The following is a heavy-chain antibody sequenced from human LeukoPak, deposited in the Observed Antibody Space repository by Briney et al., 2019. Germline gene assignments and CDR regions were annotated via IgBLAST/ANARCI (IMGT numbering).Heavy chain of an antibody. V-gene: IGHV1-18*01. Sequence: ASVKVSCKASGYTFTSYGISWVRQAPGQGLEWMGWISCYNGDTRYGQKLQGRVTMSTDTSTTTAYMELTSLRSDDTAVYYCARDPSNTSGWSPYFDFWGQGTLVTVSS. CDR1: GYTFTSYG. CDR2: ISCYNGDT. D-gene: IGHD6-19*01. J-gene: IGHJ4*02. CDR3: ARDPSNTSGWSPYFDF.